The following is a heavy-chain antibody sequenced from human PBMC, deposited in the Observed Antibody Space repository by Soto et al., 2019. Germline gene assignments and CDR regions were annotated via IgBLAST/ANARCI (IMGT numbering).Heavy chain of an antibody. D-gene: IGHD2-2*01. Sequence: ASVKVSCKVSGYTLTELSMHWVRQAPGKGLEWMGGFDPKDGETIYAQKFQGRVTMTEDTSTDTAYMELSSLRSEDTAVYYCATRGYQGSGMDVWGQGTTVTVSS. CDR2: FDPKDGET. V-gene: IGHV1-24*01. J-gene: IGHJ6*02. CDR3: ATRGYQGSGMDV. CDR1: GYTLTELS.